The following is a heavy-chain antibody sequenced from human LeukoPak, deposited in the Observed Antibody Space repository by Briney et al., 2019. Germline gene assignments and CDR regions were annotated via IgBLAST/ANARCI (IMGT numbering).Heavy chain of an antibody. J-gene: IGHJ4*02. D-gene: IGHD5-12*01. V-gene: IGHV3-33*01. CDR3: ARDNGNSGFNLDY. Sequence: PGGSLRLSCVVSGFTFSTHGFHWVRQAPGKGLEWVSVIWHDGGRKEYADSVRGRFTISRDNSNLYLQMNSLRAEDTAIYYCARDNGNSGFNLDYWGQGTPVTVSS. CDR1: GFTFSTHG. CDR2: IWHDGGRK.